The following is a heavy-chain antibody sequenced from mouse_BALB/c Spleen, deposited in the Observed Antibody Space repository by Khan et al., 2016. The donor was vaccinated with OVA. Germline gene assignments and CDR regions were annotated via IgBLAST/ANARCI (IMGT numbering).Heavy chain of an antibody. D-gene: IGHD1-1*01. Sequence: EVQLQESGPGLVKPSQSLSLTCTVTGYSITSDYAWNWIRQFPENKLEWMGYISYSGSTSYKPYLKSRISITRETSKNQFFLQLNSVTTEDTATYYCARNYGSSYYYFDYWGQGTTLTVSS. CDR1: GYSITSDYA. V-gene: IGHV3-2*02. J-gene: IGHJ2*01. CDR3: ARNYGSSYYYFDY. CDR2: ISYSGST.